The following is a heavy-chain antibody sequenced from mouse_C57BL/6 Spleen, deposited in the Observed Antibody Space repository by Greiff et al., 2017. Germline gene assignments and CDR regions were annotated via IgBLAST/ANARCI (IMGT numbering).Heavy chain of an antibody. D-gene: IGHD1-1*01. J-gene: IGHJ4*01. CDR1: GYTFTSYW. CDR2: IYPGSGST. CDR3: ARRIDYNDGGAYAMDY. Sequence: QVQLQQSGAELVKPGASVKMSCKASGYTFTSYWITWVKQRPGQGLEWIGDIYPGSGSTNYNEKFKSKATLTVDTSSRTVYMQLSSLTSEDSAVDFCARRIDYNDGGAYAMDYWGQGTSVTVSS. V-gene: IGHV1-55*01.